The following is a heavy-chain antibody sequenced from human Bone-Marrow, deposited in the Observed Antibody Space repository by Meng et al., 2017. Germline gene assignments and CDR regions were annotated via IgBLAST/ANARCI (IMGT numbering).Heavy chain of an antibody. CDR2: INPSGGST. V-gene: IGHV1-46*01. J-gene: IGHJ4*02. Sequence: AAVKVSCKASGYTFPSYYMLWVRQAPGQGREWMGIINPSGGSTSYAQKFQGRVTMNRDTSTSTVYMELSSLRSEDTAVYYCSGDRTRRYDSSGDRVFGIGGSTDYWGQGTLVTVSS. D-gene: IGHD3-22*01. CDR3: SGDRTRRYDSSGDRVFGIGGSTDY. CDR1: GYTFPSYY.